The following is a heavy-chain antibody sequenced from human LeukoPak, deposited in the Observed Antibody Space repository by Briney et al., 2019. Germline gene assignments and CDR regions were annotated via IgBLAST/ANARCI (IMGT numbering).Heavy chain of an antibody. J-gene: IGHJ4*02. CDR1: GFTFSSYA. CDR2: ISYDGSNK. CDR3: AREAYDFWSGSFDY. V-gene: IGHV3-30*01. D-gene: IGHD3-3*01. Sequence: GRSLRISCAASGFTFSSYAMHWVRQAPGKGLEWVAVISYDGSNKYYADSVKGRFTISRDNSKNTLYLQMNSLRAEDTAVYYCAREAYDFWSGSFDYWGQGTLVTVSS.